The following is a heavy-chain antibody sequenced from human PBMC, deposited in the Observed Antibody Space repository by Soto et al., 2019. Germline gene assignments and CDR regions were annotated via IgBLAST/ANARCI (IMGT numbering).Heavy chain of an antibody. CDR2: ISAYNGNT. D-gene: IGHD2-15*01. CDR3: ASAPGGYCSGGSCYPRWFDP. V-gene: IGHV1-18*01. Sequence: QVQLVQSGAEVKKPGASVKVSCKASGYTFTSYGISWVRQAPGQGLEWMGWISAYNGNTNYAQKLQGRVTMTTDTSTSTASMELRSLRSDDTAVYYCASAPGGYCSGGSCYPRWFDPWGQRTLFTVSS. J-gene: IGHJ5*02. CDR1: GYTFTSYG.